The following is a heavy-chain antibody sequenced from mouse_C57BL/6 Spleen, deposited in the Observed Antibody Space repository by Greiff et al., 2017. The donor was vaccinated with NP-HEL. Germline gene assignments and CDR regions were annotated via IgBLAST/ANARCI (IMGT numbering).Heavy chain of an antibody. Sequence: VHLVESGAELVKPGASVKISCKASGYAFSSYWMNWVKQRPGKGLEWIGQIYPGDGDTNYNGKFKGKATLTADKSSSTAYMQLSSLTSEDSAVYFCARMGKIYYDYYFDDWGQGTTLTVSS. J-gene: IGHJ2*01. CDR2: IYPGDGDT. CDR3: ARMGKIYYDYYFDD. CDR1: GYAFSSYW. D-gene: IGHD2-4*01. V-gene: IGHV1-80*01.